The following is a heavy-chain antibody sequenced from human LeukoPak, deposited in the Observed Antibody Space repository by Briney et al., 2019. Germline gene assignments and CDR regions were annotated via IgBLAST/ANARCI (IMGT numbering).Heavy chain of an antibody. CDR2: IYHSGST. CDR3: ARERHYTMDV. D-gene: IGHD3-10*01. V-gene: IGHV4-30-2*01. CDR1: GGSISSYS. Sequence: PSGTLSLTCTVSGGSISSYSWSWIRQPPGKGLEWIGYIYHSGSTYYNPSLKSRVTISVDRSKNQFSLKLSSVTAADTAVYYCARERHYTMDVWGQGTTVTVSS. J-gene: IGHJ6*02.